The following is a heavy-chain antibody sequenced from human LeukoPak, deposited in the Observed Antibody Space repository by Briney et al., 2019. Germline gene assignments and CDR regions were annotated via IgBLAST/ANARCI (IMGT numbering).Heavy chain of an antibody. CDR2: IYYSGST. J-gene: IGHJ4*02. CDR1: GGSISSSSYY. CDR3: ATISSGLLGVY. Sequence: SETLSLTCTVSGGSISSSSYYWGWIRQPPGKGLEWIGSIYYSGSTYYNPSLKSRVTISVDTSKNQFSLKLSSVTAADTAVYYCATISSGLLGVYRGQGTLATVSS. V-gene: IGHV4-39*01. D-gene: IGHD6-19*01.